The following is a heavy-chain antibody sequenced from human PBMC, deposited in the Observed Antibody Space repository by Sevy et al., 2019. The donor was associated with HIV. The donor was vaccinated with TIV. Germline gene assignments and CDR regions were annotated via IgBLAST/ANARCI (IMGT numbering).Heavy chain of an antibody. CDR2: TYSRSKWQN. CDR3: ARTYSGYSFDAFDI. V-gene: IGHV6-1*01. Sequence: KQSLTVSLTCGISGDSVSSNSAAWNWIRQSPSRALEWLGRTYSRSKWQNAYAVSVKSRLTMNPDTSKNQFSLQLKSVTPEDTAVYYCARTYSGYSFDAFDIWGHGTLVCVSS. D-gene: IGHD3-22*01. CDR1: GDSVSSNSAA. J-gene: IGHJ3*02.